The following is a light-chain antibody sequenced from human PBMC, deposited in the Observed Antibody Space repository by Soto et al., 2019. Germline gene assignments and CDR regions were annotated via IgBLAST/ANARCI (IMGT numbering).Light chain of an antibody. CDR3: SSYTTISTLV. V-gene: IGLV2-14*01. J-gene: IGLJ1*01. Sequence: QSVLTQPASVSGSPGQSITISCTGTSSDVGRYNYVSWYQHHPGNAPKLIIYEVSNRPSGVSDRFSGSKSGSTASLTISGLQAEDEADYYCSSYTTISTLVFGSGTKFPVL. CDR2: EVS. CDR1: SSDVGRYNY.